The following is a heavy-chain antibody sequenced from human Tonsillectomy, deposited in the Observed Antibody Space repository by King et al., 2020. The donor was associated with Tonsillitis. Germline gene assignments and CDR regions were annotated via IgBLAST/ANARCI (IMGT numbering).Heavy chain of an antibody. CDR3: ATEFHYEDTDYYWPAAVDS. CDR2: IDRTSTHI. CDR1: GFTFKIYT. J-gene: IGHJ4*02. V-gene: IGHV3-21*01. Sequence: VQLVESGGGPVKPGGSLTLSCAASGFTFKIYTMTWVRQAPGKGLEWVSSIDRTSTHIYYAESVKGRFTISRDNANSSLFLQMGSLRDDDTAVYYCATEFHYEDTDYYWPAAVDSWGQGTLVTVSS. D-gene: IGHD3-9*01.